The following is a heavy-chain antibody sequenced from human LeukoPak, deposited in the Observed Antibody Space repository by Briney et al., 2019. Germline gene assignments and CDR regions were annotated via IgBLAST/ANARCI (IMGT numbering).Heavy chain of an antibody. CDR1: GFTFSTYW. Sequence: GGSLRLSCSASGFTFSTYWMSWVRQAPGKGLEWVANIKHDGGDKYYVDSVKGRFTISRDNAKNSLYLQMNSLRAEDTAEYYCARLMTTVTTPIDYWGQGTLVTVSS. CDR3: ARLMTTVTTPIDY. CDR2: IKHDGGDK. V-gene: IGHV3-7*04. D-gene: IGHD4-17*01. J-gene: IGHJ4*02.